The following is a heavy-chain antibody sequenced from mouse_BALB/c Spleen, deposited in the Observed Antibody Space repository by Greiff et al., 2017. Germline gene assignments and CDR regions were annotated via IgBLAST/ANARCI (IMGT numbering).Heavy chain of an antibody. J-gene: IGHJ4*01. CDR3: TRRGYYGSAMDN. CDR2: INPSNGGT. Sequence: QVQLQQSGADLVKPGASVKLSCTASGYTFTSYYMYWVKQRPGQGLEWIGGINPSNGGTNFNEKFKSKVTLTVDKSSSTAYMQLSSLTSEDSAVYYCTRRGYYGSAMDNWGQGTSVTVSS. D-gene: IGHD1-1*01. V-gene: IGHV1S81*02. CDR1: GYTFTSYY.